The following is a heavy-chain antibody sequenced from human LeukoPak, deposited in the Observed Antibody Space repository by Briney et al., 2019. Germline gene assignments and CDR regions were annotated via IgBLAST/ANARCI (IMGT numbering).Heavy chain of an antibody. CDR3: ARHAVATTDFDY. CDR2: IDPSDSYT. D-gene: IGHD5-12*01. Sequence: GESLKISCKGSGYSSTTYWISWVRQMPGKGLEWMGRIDPSDSYTNYSPSFQGHVTISADKSISTAYLQWSSLKASDTAMYYCARHAVATTDFDYWGQGTLVTVSS. J-gene: IGHJ4*02. V-gene: IGHV5-10-1*01. CDR1: GYSSTTYW.